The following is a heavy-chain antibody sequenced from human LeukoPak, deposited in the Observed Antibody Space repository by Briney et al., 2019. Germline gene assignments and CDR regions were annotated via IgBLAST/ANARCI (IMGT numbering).Heavy chain of an antibody. CDR3: ARGEFGSGDYVPFGP. V-gene: IGHV1-2*02. CDR2: ISPNSDDK. CDR1: GYTLTGYY. Sequence: GASVKVSCKASGYTLTGYYMHWVRQAPGQRPEWMGWISPNSDDKRYAQKFQGRVTMTRDTSISTAYMELRRLRTDDTAVYYCARGEFGSGDYVPFGPWGQGTLVTVSS. D-gene: IGHD4-17*01. J-gene: IGHJ5*02.